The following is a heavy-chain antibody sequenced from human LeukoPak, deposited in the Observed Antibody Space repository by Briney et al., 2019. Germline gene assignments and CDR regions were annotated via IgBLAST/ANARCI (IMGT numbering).Heavy chain of an antibody. J-gene: IGHJ6*02. D-gene: IGHD1-14*01. CDR3: VRGRDNQYYDMDV. Sequence: GGSLRLSCAASGFTFSKYWMHWVRQAPGKGLVWVSRINSGGSDTMYADSVKGRFTISGDDAKNTLYLQMNSLRAEDTAVYYCVRGRDNQYYDMDVWGHGTTVTVSS. CDR1: GFTFSKYW. CDR2: INSGGSDT. V-gene: IGHV3-74*03.